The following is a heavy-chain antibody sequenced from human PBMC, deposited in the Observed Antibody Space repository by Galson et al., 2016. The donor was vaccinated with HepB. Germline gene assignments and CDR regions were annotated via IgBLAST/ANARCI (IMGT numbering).Heavy chain of an antibody. J-gene: IGHJ4*02. CDR1: GDSIRNVGRH. Sequence: ETLSLTCTVSGDSIRNVGRHWGWFRQSPGKGLEYIGSIHSSGTSYYNPSLTSRITVSADTSRNQFFLSLTSVTAADTAIYYCVRLGAAAAVANRRGSIYWSQGTRVSVSS. CDR2: IHSSGTS. CDR3: VRLGAAAAVANRRGSIY. V-gene: IGHV4-39*01. D-gene: IGHD6-25*01.